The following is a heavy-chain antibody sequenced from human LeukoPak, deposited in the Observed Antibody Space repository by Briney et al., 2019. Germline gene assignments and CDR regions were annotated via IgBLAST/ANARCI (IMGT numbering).Heavy chain of an antibody. J-gene: IGHJ6*03. D-gene: IGHD7-27*01. CDR2: ISSSGSTI. CDR1: GFTFSSYE. Sequence: PGGSLRLSCAASGFTFSSYEMNWVRQVPGKGLEWVSYISSSGSTIYYADSVKGRFTISRDNAKNSLYLQMNSLRAEDTALYYCAREGNWGWVDYYYYYMDVWGKGTTVTVSS. CDR3: AREGNWGWVDYYYYYMDV. V-gene: IGHV3-48*03.